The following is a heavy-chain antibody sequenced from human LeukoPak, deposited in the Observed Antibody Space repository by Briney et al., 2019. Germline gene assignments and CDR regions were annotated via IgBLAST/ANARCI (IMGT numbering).Heavy chain of an antibody. Sequence: SVKVSCKASGYTFTNYYMHWVRQAPGQGLEWMGGIIPIFGTANYAQKFQGRVTITADESTSTAYMELSSLRSEDTAVYYCARGGDGYNYRIDYWGQGTLVTVSS. CDR1: GYTFTNYY. CDR2: IIPIFGTA. D-gene: IGHD5-24*01. V-gene: IGHV1-69*13. J-gene: IGHJ4*02. CDR3: ARGGDGYNYRIDY.